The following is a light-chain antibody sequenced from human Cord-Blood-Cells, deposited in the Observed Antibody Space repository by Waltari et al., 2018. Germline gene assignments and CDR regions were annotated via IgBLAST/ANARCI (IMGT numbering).Light chain of an antibody. CDR1: SSNIGAGYD. Sequence: QSVLTQPPSVSGAPGQRVTISCTGSSSNIGAGYDVHWYQQLPGTAPKLLIYGNSNRPSGVPDRFSGSKSGTSASLASTGLQAEDAADYYCQSYDSSLSGWVFGGGTMLTVL. J-gene: IGLJ3*02. V-gene: IGLV1-40*01. CDR3: QSYDSSLSGWV. CDR2: GNS.